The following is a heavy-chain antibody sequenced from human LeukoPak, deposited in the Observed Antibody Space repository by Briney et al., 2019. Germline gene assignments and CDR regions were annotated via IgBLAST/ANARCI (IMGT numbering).Heavy chain of an antibody. CDR3: ARGPQLDY. V-gene: IGHV4-34*01. CDR2: INHSGST. J-gene: IGHJ4*02. D-gene: IGHD4-11*01. Sequence: PSETLSLTCAVYGGSFSGYYWSWIRQPPGKGLEWIGEINHSGSTNYNPSLKSRVTISVDTSKNQFSLKLSSVTAADTAVYYCARGPQLDYWGQGTLVTVSS. CDR1: GGSFSGYY.